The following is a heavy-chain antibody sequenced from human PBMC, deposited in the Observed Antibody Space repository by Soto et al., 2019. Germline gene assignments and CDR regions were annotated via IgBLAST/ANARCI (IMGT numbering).Heavy chain of an antibody. CDR1: GYTFTGYY. D-gene: IGHD6-13*01. J-gene: IGHJ4*02. CDR2: INPNSGGT. CDR3: ARGRGIAAAGTGFDY. V-gene: IGHV1-2*04. Sequence: GASVKVSCKASGYTFTGYYMHWVRQAPGQGLEWMGWINPNSGGTNYAQKFQGWVTMARDTSISTAYMELSRLRSDDTAVYYCARGRGIAAAGTGFDYWGQGTLVTVSS.